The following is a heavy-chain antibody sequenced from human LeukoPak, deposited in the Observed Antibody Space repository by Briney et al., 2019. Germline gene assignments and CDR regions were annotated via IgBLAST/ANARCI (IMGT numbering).Heavy chain of an antibody. V-gene: IGHV3-30*04. J-gene: IGHJ6*03. Sequence: GRSLRLSCAASGFTFSSYAMHWVRQAPGKGLEGVAVISYDGSDKYYADSVKGRFTISRDNSKNTLYLQMNSLRAEDTDVYYCARDACSGGSCYDQAAYYYYYYMDVWGKGTTVTVSS. CDR2: ISYDGSDK. D-gene: IGHD2-15*01. CDR3: ARDACSGGSCYDQAAYYYYYYMDV. CDR1: GFTFSSYA.